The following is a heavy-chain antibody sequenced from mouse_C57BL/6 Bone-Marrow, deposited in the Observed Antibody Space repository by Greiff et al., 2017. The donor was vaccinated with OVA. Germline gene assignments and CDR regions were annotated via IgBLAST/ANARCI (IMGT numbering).Heavy chain of an antibody. D-gene: IGHD2-5*01. CDR1: GYTFTDYE. Sequence: QVQLQQSGAELVRPGASVTLSCKASGYTFTDYEMHWVKQTPVHGLAWIGAIDPETGGTAYNQKFKGKAILTADKSSSTAYMELRSLTSEDSAVYYGTRGYSNYYAMDYWGQGTSVTVSS. J-gene: IGHJ4*01. CDR2: IDPETGGT. CDR3: TRGYSNYYAMDY. V-gene: IGHV1-15*01.